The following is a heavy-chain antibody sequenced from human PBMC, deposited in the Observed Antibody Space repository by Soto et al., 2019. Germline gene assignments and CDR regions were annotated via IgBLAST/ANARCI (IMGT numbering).Heavy chain of an antibody. J-gene: IGHJ3*02. CDR3: ARDWYYYDTSAHFSAYAFDI. CDR1: GFTSSSYW. CDR2: ISNDGTST. Sequence: EVHLVESGGGLVQPGRSLRLSCAASGFTSSSYWMHWVRQAPGKGLVWVSRISNDGTSTNYADSVKGRFTISRDNSKNTVYLEMNSLSADDTFVYYCARDWYYYDTSAHFSAYAFDIWGQGTTVTVSS. V-gene: IGHV3-74*01. D-gene: IGHD3-22*01.